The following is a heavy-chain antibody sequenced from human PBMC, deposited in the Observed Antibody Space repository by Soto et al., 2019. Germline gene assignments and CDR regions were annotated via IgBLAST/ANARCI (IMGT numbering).Heavy chain of an antibody. Sequence: GGSLRLSCAASGFTFSNARINWVRQAPGKGLEWVGRIKSKTDGGTTDYAEPVKGRFAISRDDSNNMVYLQMNSLKIEDTAVYYCTTDSYSSIIIVRFDYWGHGTLVTVSS. J-gene: IGHJ4*01. CDR1: GFTFSNAR. CDR2: IKSKTDGGTT. D-gene: IGHD2-2*01. V-gene: IGHV3-15*07. CDR3: TTDSYSSIIIVRFDY.